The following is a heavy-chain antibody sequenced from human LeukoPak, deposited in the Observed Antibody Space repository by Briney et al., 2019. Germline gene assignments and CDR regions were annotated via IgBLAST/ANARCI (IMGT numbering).Heavy chain of an antibody. CDR2: ISAYSGDT. J-gene: IGHJ4*02. D-gene: IGHD3-16*01. CDR1: DYTFTSYG. V-gene: IGHV1-18*01. Sequence: SVKVSCKAYDYTFTSYGISWVRPAPGQGLEYMGWISAYSGDTNYAQKYQDRVTITRDTSTSTVYMEMRSLRSDDTAVYYCARDLTSGDYWGQGTLVTVSS. CDR3: ARDLTSGDY.